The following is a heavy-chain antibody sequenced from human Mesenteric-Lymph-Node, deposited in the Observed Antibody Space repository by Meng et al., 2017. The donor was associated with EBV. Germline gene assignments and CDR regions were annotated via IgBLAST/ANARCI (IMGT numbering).Heavy chain of an antibody. CDR2: IYQSGST. V-gene: IGHV4-4*02. CDR3: ARESYYDSRGPWFDP. Sequence: GPLQEPGRGLVKPSGTLSLTCAGSGDSISSSNWWSWVRQPPGKGLEWIGEIYQSGSTNYNPSLKSRVTISVDKSKNHFSLKLSSVTAADTAVYYCARESYYDSRGPWFDPWGQGTLVTVSS. D-gene: IGHD3-22*01. J-gene: IGHJ5*02. CDR1: GDSISSSNW.